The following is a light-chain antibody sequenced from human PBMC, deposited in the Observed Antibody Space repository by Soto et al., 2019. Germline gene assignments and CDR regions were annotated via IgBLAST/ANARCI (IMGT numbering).Light chain of an antibody. Sequence: DIQMTQSPSSVSASVGDRVTITCRASQGISSWLDWYQQKPGKAPNLLIYAASSLQSGVPSRFTGSGSGTDFTLTISSLQPEDFATYYCQQANSCPYSFGQGTKLEIK. J-gene: IGKJ2*01. CDR1: QGISSW. CDR2: AAS. CDR3: QQANSCPYS. V-gene: IGKV1-12*01.